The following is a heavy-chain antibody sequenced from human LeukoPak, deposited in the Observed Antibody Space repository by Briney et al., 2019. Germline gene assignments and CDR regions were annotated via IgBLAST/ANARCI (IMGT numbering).Heavy chain of an antibody. CDR3: AKSNGYGLVDI. J-gene: IGHJ3*02. CDR2: IFYSGGT. CDR1: GGSFSGYY. D-gene: IGHD3-10*01. V-gene: IGHV4-34*12. Sequence: SETLSFTCAVYGGSFSGYYWGWIRQTPGKGLEWIGNIFYSGGTYYSPSLTSRVTISLDTSRNQFSLKLNSVTAADTAVYYCAKSNGYGLVDIWGQGTMVTVSS.